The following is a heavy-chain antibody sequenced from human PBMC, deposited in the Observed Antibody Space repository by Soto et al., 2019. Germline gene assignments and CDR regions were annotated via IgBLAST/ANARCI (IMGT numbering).Heavy chain of an antibody. D-gene: IGHD1-26*01. CDR3: ASGSSGYGSPWRIYFDY. J-gene: IGHJ4*02. Sequence: PSETLSLTCAVSGGSISSGGYSWSWIRQPPGKGLEWIGYIYHSGSTYYNPSLKSRVTISVDRSKNQFSLKLSSVTAADTAVYYCASGSSGYGSPWRIYFDYWGQGTLVTVSS. CDR1: GGSISSGGYS. CDR2: IYHSGST. V-gene: IGHV4-30-2*01.